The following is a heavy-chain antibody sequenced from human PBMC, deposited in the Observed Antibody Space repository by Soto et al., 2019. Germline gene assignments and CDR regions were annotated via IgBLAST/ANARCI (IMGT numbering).Heavy chain of an antibody. CDR1: GGTFSSYA. D-gene: IGHD6-19*01. V-gene: IGHV1-69*13. CDR2: IIPIFGTA. CDR3: AKGGRQWLVTSDFNY. Sequence: SVKVSCKASGGTFSSYAISWVRQAPGQGLEWMGGIIPIFGTANYAQKFQGRVTITADESTSTAYMELSSLRAEDTAVYYCAKGGRQWLVTSDFNYWGQGALVTVSS. J-gene: IGHJ4*02.